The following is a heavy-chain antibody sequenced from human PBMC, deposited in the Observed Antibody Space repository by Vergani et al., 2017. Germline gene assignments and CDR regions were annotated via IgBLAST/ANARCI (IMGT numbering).Heavy chain of an antibody. D-gene: IGHD1-26*01. CDR3: AGRSGSYRVDY. V-gene: IGHV4-61*02. Sequence: QVQLQESGPGLVKPSQTLSLTCTVSGGSISSGSYYWSWIRQPAGKGLEWIGRIYTSGSTNYNPSLKSRVTISVETSKNQFSLKLSSVTAADTAVYYCAGRSGSYRVDYWGQGTLVTVSS. J-gene: IGHJ4*02. CDR2: IYTSGST. CDR1: GGSISSGSYY.